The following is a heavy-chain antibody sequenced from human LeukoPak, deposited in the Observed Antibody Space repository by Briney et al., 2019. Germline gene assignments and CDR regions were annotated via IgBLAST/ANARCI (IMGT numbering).Heavy chain of an antibody. Sequence: GESLRLSCGAPYISVSNNFMSWVRQAPGKGLEWVSTITTSDGNTYYADSVKGRFTVSRDNSKNTLFLQMNSLRAEDTAVYYCAKDGGLWVSAHWGDSWGRGTLVTVSS. D-gene: IGHD7-27*01. J-gene: IGHJ4*02. CDR1: YISVSNNF. V-gene: IGHV3-23*01. CDR3: AKDGGLWVSAHWGDS. CDR2: ITTSDGNT.